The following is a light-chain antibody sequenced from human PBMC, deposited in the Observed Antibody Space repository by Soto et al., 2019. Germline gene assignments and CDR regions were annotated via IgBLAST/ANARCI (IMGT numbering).Light chain of an antibody. CDR1: QGIHTA. Sequence: ATQLTQSPSSRSASSGASVPIPSRASQGIHTALAWYQQKPGNAPMLLIYDASTVEAGVPSRFSGSGSGTDFTLTISSLQPEDFATYYCQQFSNYPHVFGQGTRLEIK. CDR2: DAS. CDR3: QQFSNYPHV. J-gene: IGKJ5*01. V-gene: IGKV1D-13*01.